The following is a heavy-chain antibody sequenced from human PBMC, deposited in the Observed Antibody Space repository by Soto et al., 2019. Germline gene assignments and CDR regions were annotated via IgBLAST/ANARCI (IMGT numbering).Heavy chain of an antibody. CDR3: ARASGVTMVRGNTFDY. J-gene: IGHJ4*02. Sequence: GGSLRLSCAASGFTFRSYAMHWVRQAPGKGLEWVAVISYDGSNKYYADSVKGRFTISRDNSKNTLYLQMNSLRAEDTAVYYCARASGVTMVRGNTFDYWGQGTLVTVSS. D-gene: IGHD3-10*01. CDR2: ISYDGSNK. CDR1: GFTFRSYA. V-gene: IGHV3-30-3*01.